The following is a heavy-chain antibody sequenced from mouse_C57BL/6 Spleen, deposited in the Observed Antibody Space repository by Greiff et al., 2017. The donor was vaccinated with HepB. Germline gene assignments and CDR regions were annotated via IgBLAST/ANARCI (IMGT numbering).Heavy chain of an antibody. D-gene: IGHD1-1*02. CDR2: INPNNGGT. CDR1: GYTFTDYY. Sequence: VQLQQSGPELVKPGASVKISCKASGYTFTDYYMNWVKQSHGKSLEWIGDINPNNGGTSYNQKFKGKATLTVDKSSSTAYMELRSLTSEDSAVYYCARRNYGNAMDYWGQGTSVTVSS. V-gene: IGHV1-26*01. CDR3: ARRNYGNAMDY. J-gene: IGHJ4*01.